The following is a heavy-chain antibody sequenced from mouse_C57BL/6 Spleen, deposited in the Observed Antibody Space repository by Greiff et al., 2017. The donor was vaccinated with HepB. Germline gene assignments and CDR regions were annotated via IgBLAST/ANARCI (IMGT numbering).Heavy chain of an antibody. V-gene: IGHV3-6*01. J-gene: IGHJ3*01. CDR2: ISYDGSN. Sequence: ESGPGLVKPSQSLSLTCSVTGYSITSGYYWNWIRQFPGNKLEWMGYISYDGSNNYNPSLKNRISITRDTSKNQFFLKLNSVTTEDTATYYCARGGTYYSNFFAYWGQGTLVTVSA. CDR1: GYSITSGYY. D-gene: IGHD2-5*01. CDR3: ARGGTYYSNFFAY.